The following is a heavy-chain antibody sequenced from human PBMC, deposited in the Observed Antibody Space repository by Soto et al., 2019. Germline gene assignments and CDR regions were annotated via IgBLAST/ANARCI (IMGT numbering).Heavy chain of an antibody. J-gene: IGHJ6*02. Sequence: QVQLVQSGAEVKKPGASVKVSCKASGYTFTSYGISWVRQAPGQGLEWMGWISAYNGNTNYAQKRQGRVTMTTDTSTSTAYMELRSLRSDDTAVYYCAVGYCSSTSCYRMGDYYYGMDVWGQGTTVTVSS. D-gene: IGHD2-2*02. CDR2: ISAYNGNT. CDR1: GYTFTSYG. V-gene: IGHV1-18*04. CDR3: AVGYCSSTSCYRMGDYYYGMDV.